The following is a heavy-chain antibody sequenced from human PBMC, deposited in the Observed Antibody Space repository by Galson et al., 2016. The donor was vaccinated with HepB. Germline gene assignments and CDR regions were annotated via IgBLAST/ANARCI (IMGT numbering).Heavy chain of an antibody. J-gene: IGHJ4*02. CDR1: GGSFSSSSYY. D-gene: IGHD3-10*01. CDR3: VSQIEGIARDVDY. V-gene: IGHV4-39*01. CDR2: VYCGGYS. Sequence: SETLSLTCSVSGGSFSSSSYYWGWIRQPPGGGLEWIGSVYCGGYSYYNPSLKSRVTISIDTSKNQFSLNLNSVTAADTAVYYCVSQIEGIARDVDYWGQGSLVTVS.